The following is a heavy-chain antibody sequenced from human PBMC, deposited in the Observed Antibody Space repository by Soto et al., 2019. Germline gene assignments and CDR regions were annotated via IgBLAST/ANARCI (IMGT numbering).Heavy chain of an antibody. J-gene: IGHJ6*02. D-gene: IGHD6-6*01. V-gene: IGHV3-48*02. Sequence: GGSLRLSCAASGFTFSSYSMNWVRQAPGKGLEWVSYISSSSSTIYYADSVKGRFTISRDNAKNSLYLQMNSLRDEDTAVYYCASAIAARLYYYYYGMDVWGQGTTVTVSS. CDR2: ISSSSSTI. CDR3: ASAIAARLYYYYYGMDV. CDR1: GFTFSSYS.